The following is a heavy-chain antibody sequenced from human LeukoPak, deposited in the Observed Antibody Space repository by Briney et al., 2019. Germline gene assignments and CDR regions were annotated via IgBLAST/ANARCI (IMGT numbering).Heavy chain of an antibody. CDR3: AKVSTSSSKGHY. J-gene: IGHJ4*02. V-gene: IGHV3-33*06. D-gene: IGHD2-2*01. CDR1: GFTFSTYG. CDR2: IWYDGSNK. Sequence: GGSLRLSCAASGFTFSTYGMNWVRQAPGKGLEWLAVIWYDGSNKYYADSVKGRFTISRDNSKNTLYLQMNSLRVEDTAVYYCAKVSTSSSKGHYWGQGTLVTVSS.